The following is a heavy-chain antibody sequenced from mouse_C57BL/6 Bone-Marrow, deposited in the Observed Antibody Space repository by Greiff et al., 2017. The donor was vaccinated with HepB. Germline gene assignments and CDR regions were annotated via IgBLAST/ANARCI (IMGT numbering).Heavy chain of an antibody. Sequence: QVQLQQSGPELVKPGASVKISCKASGYAFSSSWMNWVKQRPGKGLEWIGRIYPGDGDTNYNGKFKGKATLTADKSSSTAYMQLSSLTSEDSAVYVCAEMPWWDFDVWGTGTTVTVSS. CDR2: IYPGDGDT. CDR3: AEMPWWDFDV. J-gene: IGHJ1*03. CDR1: GYAFSSSW. V-gene: IGHV1-82*01.